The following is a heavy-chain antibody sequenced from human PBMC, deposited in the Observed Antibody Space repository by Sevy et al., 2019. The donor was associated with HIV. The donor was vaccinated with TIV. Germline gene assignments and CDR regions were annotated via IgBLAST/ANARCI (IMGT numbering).Heavy chain of an antibody. D-gene: IGHD5-12*01. J-gene: IGHJ6*02. CDR3: ARDRLEASGYAKGNYYYYYGMDV. Sequence: ASVKVSCKASGGTFSSYAISWVRQAPGQGLEWMGGIIPIFDTANYAQKFQGRVTITADESTSTAYMELSSLSSEDKAVYYCARDRLEASGYAKGNYYYYYGMDVWGQGTTVTVSS. CDR1: GGTFSSYA. V-gene: IGHV1-69*13. CDR2: IIPIFDTA.